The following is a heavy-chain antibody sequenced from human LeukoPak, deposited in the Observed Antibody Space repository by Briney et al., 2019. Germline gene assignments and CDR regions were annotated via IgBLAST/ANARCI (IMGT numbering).Heavy chain of an antibody. Sequence: GGSLRLSCAASGFTFSSYAMSWIRQAPGKGLEWVSAISGSGGSTYYADSVKGRFTISRDNSKDTLYLQMNSLRAEDTAVYYCANPMVRGDVWGQGTTVTVSS. CDR1: GFTFSSYA. V-gene: IGHV3-23*01. CDR3: ANPMVRGDV. CDR2: ISGSGGST. J-gene: IGHJ6*02. D-gene: IGHD3-10*01.